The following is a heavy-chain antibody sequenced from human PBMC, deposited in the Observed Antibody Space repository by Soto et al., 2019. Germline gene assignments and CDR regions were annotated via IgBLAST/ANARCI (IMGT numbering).Heavy chain of an antibody. CDR3: ARDGYGSSSGGSCNPYYYYGMDV. J-gene: IGHJ6*02. CDR2: INPNSGGT. CDR1: GYTFTGYY. D-gene: IGHD2-15*01. Sequence: ASVKVSCKASGYTFTGYYMHWVRQAPGQGLEWMGWINPNSGGTNYAQKFQGWVTMTRDTSISTAYMELSRLRSDDTAVYYCARDGYGSSSGGSCNPYYYYGMDVWGQGTKVTVSS. V-gene: IGHV1-2*04.